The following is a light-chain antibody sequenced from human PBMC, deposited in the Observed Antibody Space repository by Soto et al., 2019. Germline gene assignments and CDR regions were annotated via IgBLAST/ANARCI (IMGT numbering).Light chain of an antibody. V-gene: IGLV2-14*01. J-gene: IGLJ2*01. CDR1: SSDVGGYNY. Sequence: QSALTQPASVSGSPGQSITISCTGTSSDVGGYNYVSWYQRHPGKAPKLMIYDVSNRPSGVSNRFSGSKSGNTASLTISGLQDEDEADYYCSSYTISSPHVVFGGGTKLTVL. CDR3: SSYTISSPHVV. CDR2: DVS.